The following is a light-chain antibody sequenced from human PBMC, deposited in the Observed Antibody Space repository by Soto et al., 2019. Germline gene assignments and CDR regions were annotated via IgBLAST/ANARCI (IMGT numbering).Light chain of an antibody. V-gene: IGKV1-39*01. CDR2: AAS. Sequence: DLQMTQSPSSLSASVGDRVTMTCRASQTISTHLNWYQQKPGKAPKLLIYAASTLQSGVPSRFSGSGSATDFTLTINSLQPEDFATYYCQQSLTIPYTFGQGTKLEIK. J-gene: IGKJ2*01. CDR1: QTISTH. CDR3: QQSLTIPYT.